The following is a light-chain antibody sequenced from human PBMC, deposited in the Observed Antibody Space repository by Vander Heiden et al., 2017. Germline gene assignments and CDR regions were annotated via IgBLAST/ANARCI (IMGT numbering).Light chain of an antibody. V-gene: IGLV3-27*01. Sequence: SYDLTQPSSVSVSPGQTARITCSGDVLAKKYARWFQQKPGQAPVLVIYKDTERPSGIPERFSGSSSGTTVTLTISGAQVEDEADYYCYSAADNCGVFGGGTELTVL. CDR1: VLAKKY. J-gene: IGLJ3*02. CDR2: KDT. CDR3: YSAADNCGV.